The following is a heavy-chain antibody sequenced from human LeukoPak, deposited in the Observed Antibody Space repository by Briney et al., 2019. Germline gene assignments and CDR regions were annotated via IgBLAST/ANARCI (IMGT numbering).Heavy chain of an antibody. Sequence: PSETLSLTCTVSGGSVSGYYWSWIRQPPGKGLEWIGYIHYSGSTNYNPSLKSRVTISVDTSKNQFFLKLSSVTAADTAIYYCARGGSKQWLVDDSWGQGTLVTVSS. J-gene: IGHJ4*02. CDR1: GGSVSGYY. V-gene: IGHV4-59*02. D-gene: IGHD6-19*01. CDR3: ARGGSKQWLVDDS. CDR2: IHYSGST.